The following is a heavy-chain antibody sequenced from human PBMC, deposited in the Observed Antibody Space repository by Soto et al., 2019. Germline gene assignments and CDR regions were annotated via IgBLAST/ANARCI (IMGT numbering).Heavy chain of an antibody. J-gene: IGHJ4*02. D-gene: IGHD4-17*01. CDR1: GGSISRDDYY. CDR2: ISYSGNT. Sequence: QVQLQESGPGLVKPSQTLSLTCTVSGGSISRDDYYWSWIRQPPGKGLEWIGYISYSGNTYYNLSIQSRVAISLDTTKNPFSMKLISVTAADTAVYYCARASTVTTGAKFDSWGQGALVTVSS. CDR3: ARASTVTTGAKFDS. V-gene: IGHV4-30-4*01.